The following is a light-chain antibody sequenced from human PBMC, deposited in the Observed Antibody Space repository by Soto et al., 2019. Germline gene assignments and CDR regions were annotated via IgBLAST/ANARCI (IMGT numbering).Light chain of an antibody. Sequence: QSALTQPASVSGSPGQSITISCTGTSSDVGSYNYVSWYQQYPGKAPKLMIYDVSNRPSGVSYRFSGSKSGNTASLTISGLQAEDEADYYISSDTTSRTHVVFGGGTKLNLL. CDR2: DVS. CDR3: SSDTTSRTHVV. CDR1: SSDVGSYNY. V-gene: IGLV2-14*01. J-gene: IGLJ2*01.